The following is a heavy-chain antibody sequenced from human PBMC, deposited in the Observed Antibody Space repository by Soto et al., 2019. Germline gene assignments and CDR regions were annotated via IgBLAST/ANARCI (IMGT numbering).Heavy chain of an antibody. D-gene: IGHD6-13*01. Sequence: PSEPQSHTSTVSGGSVISGSYYRSWIRQPPGKGLEWIGHIYYSGSTNYNPSLKSRLSISVDTSKNQFSLKLSSVTAADTAVYYCARDGSIPAAVNWFDPWGQGNLVTVSS. V-gene: IGHV4-61*01. CDR1: GGSVISGSYY. CDR2: IYYSGST. J-gene: IGHJ5*02. CDR3: ARDGSIPAAVNWFDP.